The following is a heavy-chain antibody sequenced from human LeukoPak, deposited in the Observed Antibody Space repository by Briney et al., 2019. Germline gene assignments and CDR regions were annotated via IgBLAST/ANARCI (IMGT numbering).Heavy chain of an antibody. CDR2: IYTSGST. CDR3: ARDVGYYDSSGYYYYFDY. V-gene: IGHV4-4*07. D-gene: IGHD3-22*01. J-gene: IGHJ4*02. CDR1: GGSISSYY. Sequence: SSETLSLTCTVSGGSISSYYWSWIRQPAGKGLEWIGRIYTSGSTNYNPSLKSRATMSVDTSKNQFSLKLSSVTAADTAVYYCARDVGYYDSSGYYYYFDYWGQGTLVTVSS.